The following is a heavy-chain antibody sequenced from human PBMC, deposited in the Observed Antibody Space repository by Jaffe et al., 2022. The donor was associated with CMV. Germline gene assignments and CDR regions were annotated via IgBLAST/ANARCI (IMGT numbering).Heavy chain of an antibody. CDR2: ITPVSGTT. Sequence: QLQLLQSGDEMKKSGSSVKVSCRASGDTFSSYTVSWVRRAPGQALEWLGGITPVSGTTFYAQKFRDRVTFTAGGYTSMVYMELRNLKSEDSAMYYCARGMNTVTTGLADNFQIWGHGTLVTVSS. V-gene: IGHV1-69*01. CDR3: ARGMNTVTTGLADNFQI. J-gene: IGHJ3*02. D-gene: IGHD4-17*01. CDR1: GDTFSSYT.